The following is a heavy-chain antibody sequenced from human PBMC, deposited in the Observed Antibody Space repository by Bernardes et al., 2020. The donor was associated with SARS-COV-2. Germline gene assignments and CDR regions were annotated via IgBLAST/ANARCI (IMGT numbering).Heavy chain of an antibody. V-gene: IGHV3-23*01. Sequence: GGSLRLSCAASGFTFNNYAMSWVRQAPGKGLEWVSAISGTGDSPYYADSVRGRFTISRDNSRNTLYLQMNSLRVEDTAIYYCAKVVQGPVVGEDSFDSWGQGTLVSVSS. CDR1: GFTFNNYA. J-gene: IGHJ4*02. CDR2: ISGTGDSP. D-gene: IGHD3-3*01. CDR3: AKVVQGPVVGEDSFDS.